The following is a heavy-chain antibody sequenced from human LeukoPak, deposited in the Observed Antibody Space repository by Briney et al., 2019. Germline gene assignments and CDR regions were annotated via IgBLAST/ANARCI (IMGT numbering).Heavy chain of an antibody. CDR1: GFTFSSYW. Sequence: HPGGSLRLSCAASGFTFSSYWMSWVCQAPGKGLEWVANIKQDGSEKYYVDSVKGRFTISRDNAKNSLYLQMNSLRAEDTAVYYCARDKGIIAAAGTLDYWGQGTLVTVSS. CDR2: IKQDGSEK. V-gene: IGHV3-7*01. D-gene: IGHD6-13*01. J-gene: IGHJ4*02. CDR3: ARDKGIIAAAGTLDY.